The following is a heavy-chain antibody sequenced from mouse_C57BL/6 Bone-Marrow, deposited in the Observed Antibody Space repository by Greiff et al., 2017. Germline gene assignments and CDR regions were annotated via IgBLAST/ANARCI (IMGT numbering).Heavy chain of an antibody. J-gene: IGHJ1*03. Sequence: QVQLQQSGAELARPGASVKLSCKASGYTFTSYGISWVKQRPGQGLEWIGEIYPRSGNTYYNEKFKSKATLTVDKSSSTAYMQLSSLTSEDSAVYYCARSRYYGSSWYFDVWGTGTTVTVSS. D-gene: IGHD1-1*01. CDR3: ARSRYYGSSWYFDV. CDR1: GYTFTSYG. CDR2: IYPRSGNT. V-gene: IGHV1-81*01.